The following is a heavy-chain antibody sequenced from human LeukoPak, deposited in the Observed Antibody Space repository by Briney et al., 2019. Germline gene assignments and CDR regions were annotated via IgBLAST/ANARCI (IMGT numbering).Heavy chain of an antibody. J-gene: IGHJ4*02. CDR2: ISYDGSNK. Sequence: PGGPLRLSCAASGFTFSSYAMHWVRQAPGKGLEWVAVISYDGSNKYYADSVKGRFTISRDNAKNSLYLQMNSLRAEDTAVYYCARVERAITTHSSGWSYFDYWGQGTLVTVSS. V-gene: IGHV3-30*04. D-gene: IGHD6-19*01. CDR3: ARVERAITTHSSGWSYFDY. CDR1: GFTFSSYA.